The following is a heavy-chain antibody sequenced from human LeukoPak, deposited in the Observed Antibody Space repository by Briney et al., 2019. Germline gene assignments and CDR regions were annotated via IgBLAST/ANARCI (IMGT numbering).Heavy chain of an antibody. CDR1: GYTFTGYY. CDR3: ARVSWGSSGLDY. V-gene: IGHV1-2*06. CDR2: INPNSGGT. J-gene: IGHJ4*02. Sequence: ASVKVSCKASGYTFTGYYMHWVRQAPGQGLEWMGRINPNSGGTNYAQKFQGRVTMTRDTSISTAYMELSRLRSDDTAVYYCARVSWGSSGLDYWGQGTLVTVSS. D-gene: IGHD3-22*01.